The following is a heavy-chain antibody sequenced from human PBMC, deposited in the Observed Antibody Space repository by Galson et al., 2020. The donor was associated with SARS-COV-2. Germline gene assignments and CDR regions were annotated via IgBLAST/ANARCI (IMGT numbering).Heavy chain of an antibody. D-gene: IGHD2-8*01. Sequence: GGSLRLSCAASGFTFSCCSMTWVRQTPGKGLEWVAAISTSSRYIYYADSVKGRFTISRDNAKNSLYLQMNSLRAEDTAVYYCAKHNGCTNGVCRYQYGMDVWGQGTTVTGSS. V-gene: IGHV3-21*01. CDR2: ISTSSRYI. CDR1: GFTFSCCS. CDR3: AKHNGCTNGVCRYQYGMDV. J-gene: IGHJ6*02.